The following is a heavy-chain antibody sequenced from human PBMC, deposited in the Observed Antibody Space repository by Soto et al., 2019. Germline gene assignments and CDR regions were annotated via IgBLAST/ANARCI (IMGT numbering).Heavy chain of an antibody. CDR1: GFTFSSYS. CDR2: ISSSSSYI. J-gene: IGHJ5*02. V-gene: IGHV3-21*01. CDR3: ARASSPSASSYYYDSSGLNWFDP. Sequence: PGGSLRLSCAASGFTFSSYSINWVRQAPGKGLEWFSSISSSSSYIYYADSVKGRFTISRDNAKNSLYLQMNSLRAEDTAVYYCARASSPSASSYYYDSSGLNWFDPWGQGTLVTVS. D-gene: IGHD3-22*01.